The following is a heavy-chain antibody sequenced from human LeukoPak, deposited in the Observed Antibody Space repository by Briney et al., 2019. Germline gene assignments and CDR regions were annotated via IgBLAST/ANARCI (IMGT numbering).Heavy chain of an antibody. Sequence: GGSLILSCTVSGFTFSSYAMSWVRQAPGKGLEWVSGISGSGGSTYYADSVKGRFTISRDNSKNTLYLQMNSLRAEDTAVYYCAKHRGYSYGNYYDMHVWGQGTTVSVSS. CDR2: ISGSGGST. CDR3: AKHRGYSYGNYYDMHV. J-gene: IGHJ6*02. CDR1: GFTFSSYA. D-gene: IGHD5-18*01. V-gene: IGHV3-23*01.